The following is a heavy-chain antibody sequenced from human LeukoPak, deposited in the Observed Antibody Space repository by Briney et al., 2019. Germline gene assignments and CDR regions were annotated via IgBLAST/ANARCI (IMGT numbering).Heavy chain of an antibody. J-gene: IGHJ3*02. CDR2: INPNSGGI. D-gene: IGHD1-1*01. V-gene: IGHV1-2*02. CDR3: ARDWRTTGTSI. CDR1: GYTFTGYY. Sequence: GASVKVSCKASGYTFTGYYMHWVRQAPGQGLEWMGWINPNSGGINYAQKFQGRVTMTRDTSISTAYMGLSRLRSDDTAVYYCARDWRTTGTSIWGQGTMVTVSS.